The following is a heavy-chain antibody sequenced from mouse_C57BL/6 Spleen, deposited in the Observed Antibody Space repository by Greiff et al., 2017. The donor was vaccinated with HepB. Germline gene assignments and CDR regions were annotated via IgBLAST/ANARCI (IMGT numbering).Heavy chain of an antibody. CDR1: GYTFTSYW. J-gene: IGHJ4*01. Sequence: QVQLQQPGAELVMPGASVKLSCKASGYTFTSYWMHWVKQRPGQGLEWIGEIDPSDSYTNYNQKFKGKSTLTVDKSSSTAYMQLSSLTSEDSAVYYCARGYSNPYYAMDYWGQGTSVTVSS. CDR3: ARGYSNPYYAMDY. D-gene: IGHD2-5*01. V-gene: IGHV1-69*01. CDR2: IDPSDSYT.